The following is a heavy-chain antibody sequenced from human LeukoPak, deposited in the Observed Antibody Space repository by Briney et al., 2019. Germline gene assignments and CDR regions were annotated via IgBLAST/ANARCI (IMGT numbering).Heavy chain of an antibody. CDR2: IYWDGDL. CDR1: GFSLSTNGVG. Sequence: SGPTLVNPTQTLTLTCTFSGFSLSTNGVGVGWIRQPPGKALEWLALIYWDGDLRYSPSLNRRLTVTKDTSKNQVVITMTNMDPVDTGTYYCAHSPEYCGADCYSNFDYWGQGTLVTVSS. J-gene: IGHJ4*02. V-gene: IGHV2-5*02. D-gene: IGHD2-21*02. CDR3: AHSPEYCGADCYSNFDY.